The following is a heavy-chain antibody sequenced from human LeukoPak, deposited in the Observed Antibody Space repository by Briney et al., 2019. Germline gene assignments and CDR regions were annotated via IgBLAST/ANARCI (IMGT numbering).Heavy chain of an antibody. D-gene: IGHD2-2*01. CDR1: GYSFTSYW. Sequence: GESLRISCKGSGYSFTSYWISWVRQMPGKGLEWVGRIDPSDSYTNYGPSFQGHVTISADKSISTAYLQWSSLKASDTAMYYCARRYCSSTSCLLKDWFDPWGQGTLVTVSS. J-gene: IGHJ5*02. V-gene: IGHV5-10-1*01. CDR3: ARRYCSSTSCLLKDWFDP. CDR2: IDPSDSYT.